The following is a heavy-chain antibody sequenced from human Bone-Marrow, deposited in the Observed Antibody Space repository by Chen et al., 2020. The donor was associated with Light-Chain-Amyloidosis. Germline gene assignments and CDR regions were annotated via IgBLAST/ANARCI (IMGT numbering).Heavy chain of an antibody. CDR2: ISSSVSTI. CDR3: ARVGFYNWNVHNAFDI. J-gene: IGHJ3*02. CDR1: GFTFSSFE. Sequence: EVQLVESGGGLVQPGGSLRLSCAASGFTFSSFEMNWVRQAPGKGLGWVSYISSSVSTIYYADSVKGRFTISRDNAKNSLYLQMNSLRAEDTAVYYCARVGFYNWNVHNAFDIWGQGTMVTVSS. V-gene: IGHV3-48*03. D-gene: IGHD1-1*01.